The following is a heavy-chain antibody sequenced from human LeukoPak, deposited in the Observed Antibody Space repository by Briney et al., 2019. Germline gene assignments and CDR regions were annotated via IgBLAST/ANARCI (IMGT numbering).Heavy chain of an antibody. Sequence: QSGGSLRLSCAASGFTFSSCWMSWVRQAPGKGLEWVANIKQDGSEKYYVDSVKGRFTISRDNAKNSLYLQMNSLRAEDTAVYYCARGHCSSTSCYTSPRYFDYWGQGTLVTVSS. CDR3: ARGHCSSTSCYTSPRYFDY. J-gene: IGHJ4*02. CDR2: IKQDGSEK. CDR1: GFTFSSCW. V-gene: IGHV3-7*01. D-gene: IGHD2-2*02.